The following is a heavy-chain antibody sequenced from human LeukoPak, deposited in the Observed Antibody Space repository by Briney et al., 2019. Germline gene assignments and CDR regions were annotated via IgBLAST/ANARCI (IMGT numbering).Heavy chain of an antibody. J-gene: IGHJ4*02. CDR1: GGSISSYY. D-gene: IGHD4-23*01. V-gene: IGHV4-59*08. Sequence: SETLSLTCTVSGGSISSYYWSWIRQPPGKGLEWIGYIYYSGSTNYNPSLKSRVTISVDTSKNQFSLKLSSVTAADTAVYYCARGGPTVVTPFSYWGQGTLVTVSS. CDR3: ARGGPTVVTPFSY. CDR2: IYYSGST.